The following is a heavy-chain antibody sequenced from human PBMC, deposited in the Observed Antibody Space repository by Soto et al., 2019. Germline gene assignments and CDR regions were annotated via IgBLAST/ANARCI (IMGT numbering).Heavy chain of an antibody. CDR1: GGSISSSSYY. V-gene: IGHV4-39*01. CDR2: IYYSGST. Sequence: SETLSLTCTVSGGSISSSSYYWGWIRQPPGKGLEWIGSIYYSGSTYYNPSLKSRVTISVDTSKNQFSLKLSSVTAADTAVYYCARHESGYYDSSGYYRVRGDYFDYWGQGTLVTVSS. J-gene: IGHJ4*02. D-gene: IGHD3-22*01. CDR3: ARHESGYYDSSGYYRVRGDYFDY.